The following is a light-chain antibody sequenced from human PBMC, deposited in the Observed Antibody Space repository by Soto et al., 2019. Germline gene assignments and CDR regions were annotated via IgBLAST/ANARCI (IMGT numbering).Light chain of an antibody. CDR3: QQRSNWPRGYT. Sequence: EIVLTQSPATLSLSPGERATLSCRASQSVSSYLAWYQQKPGQAPRLLIYDASNRATGIPARFSGSGSGTDFTLSISSLEPADFAVYYRQQRSNWPRGYTFGQGTKLEIK. CDR1: QSVSSY. V-gene: IGKV3-11*01. J-gene: IGKJ2*01. CDR2: DAS.